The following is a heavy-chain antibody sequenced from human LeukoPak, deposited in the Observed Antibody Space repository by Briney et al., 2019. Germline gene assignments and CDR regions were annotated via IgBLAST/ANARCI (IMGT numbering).Heavy chain of an antibody. D-gene: IGHD5-12*01. CDR2: ISSSSGYI. CDR1: GFTFNIFS. J-gene: IGHJ4*02. V-gene: IGHV3-21*01. Sequence: GGSLRLSCAASGFTFNIFSTNWVRQAPGKGLEWVSSISSSSGYIYYADSVKGRFTISRDNAKNSLYLQMNSLRAEDTAMYYCARDSGYDWGLLDYWGQGTLVTVSS. CDR3: ARDSGYDWGLLDY.